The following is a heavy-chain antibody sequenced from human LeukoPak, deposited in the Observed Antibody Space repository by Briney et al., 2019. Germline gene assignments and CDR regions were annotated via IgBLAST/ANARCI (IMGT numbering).Heavy chain of an antibody. V-gene: IGHV3-21*01. J-gene: IGHJ4*02. CDR1: GFTFSTYN. CDR2: ITSSSSFI. CDR3: ARRTEHFDILTGYPTFDY. D-gene: IGHD3-9*01. Sequence: PGGSLRLSCAASGFTFSTYNMNWVRQAPGKGPEWVSSITSSSSFIYYADSVKGRFTISRDNAKKSLYLQMNSLRAEDTAVYYCARRTEHFDILTGYPTFDYWGQGTPVTVSS.